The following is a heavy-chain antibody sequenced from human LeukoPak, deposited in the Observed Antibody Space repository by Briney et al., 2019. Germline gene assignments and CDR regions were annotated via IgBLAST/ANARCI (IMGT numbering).Heavy chain of an antibody. D-gene: IGHD3-3*01. Sequence: GGSLKISCKGSGYSFTSYWIGWVRQMPGKGLEWMGIIYPGDSDTKYSPSFQGQVTISADKSINTAYLQWSSLKASDTAMYFCARLEWSGMDVWGQGTTVTVSS. J-gene: IGHJ6*02. CDR3: ARLEWSGMDV. V-gene: IGHV5-51*01. CDR2: IYPGDSDT. CDR1: GYSFTSYW.